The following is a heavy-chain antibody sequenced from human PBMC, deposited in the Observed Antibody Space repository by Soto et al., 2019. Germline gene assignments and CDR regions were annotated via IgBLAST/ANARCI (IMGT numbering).Heavy chain of an antibody. CDR3: ARARNYYDSSGYNYYYYYGMDV. Sequence: ASVKVSCKASGYTFTSYAMHWVRQAPGQRLKWMGWINAGNGNTKYSQKFQGRVTITRDTSASTAYMELSSLRSEDTAVYYCARARNYYDSSGYNYYYYYGMDVWGQGTTVTSP. V-gene: IGHV1-3*01. CDR2: INAGNGNT. D-gene: IGHD3-22*01. CDR1: GYTFTSYA. J-gene: IGHJ6*02.